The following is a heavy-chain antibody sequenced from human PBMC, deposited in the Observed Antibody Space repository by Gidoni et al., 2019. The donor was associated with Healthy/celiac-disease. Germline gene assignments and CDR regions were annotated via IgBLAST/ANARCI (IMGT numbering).Heavy chain of an antibody. CDR1: GFPFSSYW. CDR2: IKQDGSEK. CDR3: ARVSAMIVIGY. D-gene: IGHD3-22*01. Sequence: EVQLVESGGGLVQPGGSLRLSCAASGFPFSSYWMSWVRQAPGKGLEWVANIKQDGSEKYYVDSVKGRFTISRDNAKNSLYLQMNSLRAEDTAVYYCARVSAMIVIGYWGQGTLVTVSS. V-gene: IGHV3-7*03. J-gene: IGHJ4*02.